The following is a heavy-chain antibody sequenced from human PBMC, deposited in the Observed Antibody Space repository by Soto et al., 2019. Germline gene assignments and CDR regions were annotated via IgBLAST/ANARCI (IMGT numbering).Heavy chain of an antibody. D-gene: IGHD3-3*01. V-gene: IGHV3-33*01. CDR1: GFTFSSYG. J-gene: IGHJ6*02. Sequence: GGSLRLSCAASGFTFSSYGMHWVRQAPGKGLEWVAVIWYDGSNKYYADSVKGRFTISRDNSKNTLYLQMNSLRAEDTAVYYCARGLRFLDSYGMDVWGQGTTVTVSS. CDR3: ARGLRFLDSYGMDV. CDR2: IWYDGSNK.